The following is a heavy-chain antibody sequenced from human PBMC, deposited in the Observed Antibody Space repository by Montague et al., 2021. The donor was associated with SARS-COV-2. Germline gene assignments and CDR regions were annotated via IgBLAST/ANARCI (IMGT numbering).Heavy chain of an antibody. CDR3: ARTLHDILTGYYSFDY. V-gene: IGHV2-70*01. CDR1: GFSLSTSGMC. D-gene: IGHD3-9*01. CDR2: IDWDDDK. Sequence: PALVKPTQTLTLTCTFSGFSLSTSGMCVSWIRQPPGKALEWLALIDWDDDKYYSTSLKTRLTISKDTSKNQVVLTMTNMDPVDTATYYCARTLHDILTGYYSFDYRGQGTLVTASS. J-gene: IGHJ4*02.